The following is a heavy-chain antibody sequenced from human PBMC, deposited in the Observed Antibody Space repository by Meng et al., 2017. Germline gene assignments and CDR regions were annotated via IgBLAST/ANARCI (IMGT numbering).Heavy chain of an antibody. CDR3: ARVLDRSGGADY. D-gene: IGHD3-16*01. CDR1: GFSFSDYY. J-gene: IGHJ4*02. Sequence: LVVRSGGGLVRPGGSLRLSCGASGFSFSDYYMSWIRQAPGKGLEWVSYISSSGSTIYYADSVKGRFTISRDNAKNSLYLQMNSLRAEDTAVYYCARVLDRSGGADYWGQGTLVTVSS. V-gene: IGHV3-11*01. CDR2: ISSSGSTI.